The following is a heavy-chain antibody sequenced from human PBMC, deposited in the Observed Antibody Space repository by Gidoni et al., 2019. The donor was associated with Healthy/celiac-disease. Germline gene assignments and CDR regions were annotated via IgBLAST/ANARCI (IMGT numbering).Heavy chain of an antibody. V-gene: IGHV3-64D*06. CDR2: ISSNGGST. J-gene: IGHJ4*02. CDR3: VKAASSSWYFDY. D-gene: IGHD6-13*01. Sequence: EVQLVVSGVGLVQLGGSLRLSCSASGFTFSSYAMHWVRQAPGKGLEYVSAISSNGGSTYYADPVKGRFTISRDNSESTLYLQMSSLRAEDTAVYYCVKAASSSWYFDYWGQGTLVTVSS. CDR1: GFTFSSYA.